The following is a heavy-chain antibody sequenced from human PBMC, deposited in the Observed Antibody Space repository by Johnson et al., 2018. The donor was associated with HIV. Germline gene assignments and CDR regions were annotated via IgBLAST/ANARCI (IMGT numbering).Heavy chain of an antibody. CDR2: IRNDGSTE. V-gene: IGHV3-30*02. CDR1: GFTVSSYG. J-gene: IGHJ3*02. Sequence: QVQLVESGGGVVQPGGSLRLSCAASGFTVSSYGLHWVRQAPGKGLQWVAFIRNDGSTEYYADSVNGRFIIRRDNSKNTRYLKMNSLRAGDTAVYYCAKGDKMATITSRYDAFDIWGQGTMVTVSS. CDR3: AKGDKMATITSRYDAFDI. D-gene: IGHD5-24*01.